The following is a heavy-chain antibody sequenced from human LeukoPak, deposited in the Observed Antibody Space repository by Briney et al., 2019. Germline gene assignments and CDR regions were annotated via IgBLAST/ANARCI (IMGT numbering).Heavy chain of an antibody. CDR1: GFTFSSYA. Sequence: GGSLRLSCAASGFTFSSYAMSWVRQAPGKGLEWVSAISGSGGSTYYADSVKGRFTISRDNSKNTLYLQMNSLRAEDTAVYYCAKVHPYYYDSSGSGYFDYWGQGTLVTVSS. V-gene: IGHV3-23*01. CDR3: AKVHPYYYDSSGSGYFDY. J-gene: IGHJ4*02. CDR2: ISGSGGST. D-gene: IGHD3-22*01.